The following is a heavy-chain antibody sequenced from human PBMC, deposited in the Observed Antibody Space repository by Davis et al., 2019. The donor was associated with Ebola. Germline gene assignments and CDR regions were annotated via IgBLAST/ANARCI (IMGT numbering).Heavy chain of an antibody. CDR1: GFTFSSYW. D-gene: IGHD5-18*01. Sequence: PGGSLRLSCAASGFTFSSYWMTWVRQAPGKGLEWVASIRQDGSETHYEDSVKGRFTISRDNAKNSLDLQMISLRADDTAVYYCARGGYNYGFDYWGQGTLVTVSS. CDR3: ARGGYNYGFDY. CDR2: IRQDGSET. V-gene: IGHV3-7*03. J-gene: IGHJ4*02.